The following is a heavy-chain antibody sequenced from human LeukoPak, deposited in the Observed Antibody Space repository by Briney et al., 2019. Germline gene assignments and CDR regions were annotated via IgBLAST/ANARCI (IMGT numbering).Heavy chain of an antibody. J-gene: IGHJ4*02. D-gene: IGHD3-22*01. CDR1: EFTFSSYA. CDR2: ISSNGGST. V-gene: IGHV3-64*01. CDR3: ARGDYYDSSGHTQNDY. Sequence: GGSLRLSCAAPEFTFSSYAMHWVRQAPGKGLEYVSAISSNGGSTYYANSVKGRFTISRDNSKNTLYLQMGSLRAEDMAVYYCARGDYYDSSGHTQNDYWGQGTLVTVSS.